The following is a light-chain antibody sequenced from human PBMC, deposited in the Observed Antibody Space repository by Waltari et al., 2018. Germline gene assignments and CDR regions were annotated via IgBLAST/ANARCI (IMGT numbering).Light chain of an antibody. CDR1: NSDIANYHY. CDR3: SSYTSRSTS. Sequence: QSVLTQPAVVTGSPGQSITIPCIGSNSDIANYHYVSWYQQHPGTAPKLLIHGVTHRPSGISDRFSGSKSGNTASLTISGLQPEDEADYICSSYTSRSTSFGGGTKLIVL. J-gene: IGLJ2*01. CDR2: GVT. V-gene: IGLV2-14*03.